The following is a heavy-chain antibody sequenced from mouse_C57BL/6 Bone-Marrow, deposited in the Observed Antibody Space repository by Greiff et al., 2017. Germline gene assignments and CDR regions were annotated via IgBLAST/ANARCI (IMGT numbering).Heavy chain of an antibody. CDR3: ARDGPYDYGVAY. CDR2: LNPSSGYT. D-gene: IGHD2-4*01. J-gene: IGHJ3*01. V-gene: IGHV1-7*01. CDR1: GYTFTSYW. Sequence: QVQLQQSGAELAKPGASVKLSCKASGYTFTSYWMHWVKQRPGQGLEWIGDLNPSSGYTKYNQKFNDKATLTADKSSSTAYMQLSSLTYEASAVYYCARDGPYDYGVAYWGQGTLVTVSA.